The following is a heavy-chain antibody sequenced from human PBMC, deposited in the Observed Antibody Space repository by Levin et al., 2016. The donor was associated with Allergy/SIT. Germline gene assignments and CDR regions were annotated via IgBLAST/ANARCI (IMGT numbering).Heavy chain of an antibody. Sequence: GGSLRLSCAASGFTFQSFAMSWVRQAPGKGLEWVSGISLSGDTTYYADSVKGRFTISRDNSKNTLYLQMNSLRADDTAVYYCAKLKLTRTFYFDYWGQGTLVTVSS. CDR3: AKLKLTRTFYFDY. J-gene: IGHJ4*02. D-gene: IGHD1-14*01. CDR2: ISLSGDTT. V-gene: IGHV3-23*01. CDR1: GFTFQSFA.